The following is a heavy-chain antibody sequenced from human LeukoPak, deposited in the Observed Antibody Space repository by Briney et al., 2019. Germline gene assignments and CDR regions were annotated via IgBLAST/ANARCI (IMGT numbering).Heavy chain of an antibody. CDR3: ARDPAPQYYDFGSGSRGGGMDV. D-gene: IGHD3-3*01. J-gene: IGHJ6*02. CDR2: INAGNGNT. Sequence: ASVKVSFKASGYTFTSYGISWVRQAPGQRLEWMGWINAGNGNTKYSQKFQGRVTITRDTSASTAYMELSSLRSEDTAVYYCARDPAPQYYDFGSGSRGGGMDVWGQGNTVTVSS. CDR1: GYTFTSYG. V-gene: IGHV1-3*01.